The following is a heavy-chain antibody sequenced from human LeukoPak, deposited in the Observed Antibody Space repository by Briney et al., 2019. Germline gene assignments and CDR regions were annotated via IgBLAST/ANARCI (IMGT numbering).Heavy chain of an antibody. V-gene: IGHV3-7*03. J-gene: IGHJ4*02. D-gene: IGHD1-26*01. CDR1: GFNFNTYW. Sequence: PGGSLRLSCAASGFNFNTYWMSWVRQAPGKGLEWVANIKQDGSEKFYVDSMKGRFTISRDNSKNSLYLQINSLRAEDTAVYYCAKAGSIRFDYWGQGALVTVSS. CDR2: IKQDGSEK. CDR3: AKAGSIRFDY.